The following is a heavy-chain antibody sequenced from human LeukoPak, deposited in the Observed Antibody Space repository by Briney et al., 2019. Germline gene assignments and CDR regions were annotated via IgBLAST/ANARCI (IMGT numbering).Heavy chain of an antibody. CDR2: INHDGSEK. J-gene: IGHJ4*02. Sequence: GGSLRLSCAASGFTFSSYWMSWVRQAPGKGLEWVANINHDGSEKYYVDSVKGRFTITRDNAKHTLYLQMNSLRAEDTAVYYCARRGGSSSWYLKYYFDYWGQGTLVTVSS. CDR3: ARRGGSSSWYLKYYFDY. D-gene: IGHD6-13*01. V-gene: IGHV3-7*01. CDR1: GFTFSSYW.